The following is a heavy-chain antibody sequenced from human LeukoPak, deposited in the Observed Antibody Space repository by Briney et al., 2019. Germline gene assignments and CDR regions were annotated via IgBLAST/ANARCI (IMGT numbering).Heavy chain of an antibody. J-gene: IGHJ4*02. Sequence: SETLSLTCTVSGGSISSSSYYWGWIRQPPGKGLEWIGSIYYSGSTYYNPSLKSRVTISVDTSKNQFSLKLSSVTAADTAVYYCASVAGGTAMPRAYFDYWGQGTLVTVSS. CDR2: IYYSGST. CDR1: GGSISSSSYY. V-gene: IGHV4-39*01. D-gene: IGHD5-18*01. CDR3: ASVAGGTAMPRAYFDY.